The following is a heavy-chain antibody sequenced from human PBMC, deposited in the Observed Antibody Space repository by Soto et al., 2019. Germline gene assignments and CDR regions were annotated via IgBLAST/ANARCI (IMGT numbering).Heavy chain of an antibody. Sequence: GGSLRLSCAASGFTFSSYAMSWVRQAPGKGLEWVSAISGGGGSTYYADSVKGRVTISRDNSKNTLYLQMNSLRAEDTAVYYCAKDNNGYYFDYWGQGTLVTVSS. CDR2: ISGGGGST. D-gene: IGHD2-8*01. V-gene: IGHV3-23*01. CDR1: GFTFSSYA. CDR3: AKDNNGYYFDY. J-gene: IGHJ4*02.